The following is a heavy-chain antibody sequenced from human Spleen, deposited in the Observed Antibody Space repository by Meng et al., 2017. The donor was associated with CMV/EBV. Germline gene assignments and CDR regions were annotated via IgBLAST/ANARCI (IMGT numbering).Heavy chain of an antibody. CDR2: IYYSGST. D-gene: IGHD3-3*01. CDR3: ARASHTYYDFWSGHPRSFDY. V-gene: IGHV4-59*01. J-gene: IGHJ4*02. Sequence: GSLRLSCIVSGASISSYYWGWIRQPPGKGLEWIGYIYYSGSTNYNPSLKIRVTISVDTSKNQFSLKLSSVTAADTAVYYCARASHTYYDFWSGHPRSFDYWGQGTLVTVSS. CDR1: GASISSYY.